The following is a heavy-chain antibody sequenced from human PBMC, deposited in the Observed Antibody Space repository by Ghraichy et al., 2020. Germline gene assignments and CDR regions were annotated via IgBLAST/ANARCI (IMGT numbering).Heavy chain of an antibody. D-gene: IGHD1-26*01. V-gene: IGHV4-4*02. Sequence: SETLSLTCAVSGGSISSSNWWSWVRQPPGKGLEWIGEIYHSGSTNYNPSLKSRVTISVDKSKNQFSLKLSSVTAADTAVYYCATLGGGSYYGTDAFDIWGQGTMVTVSS. CDR3: ATLGGGSYYGTDAFDI. J-gene: IGHJ3*02. CDR1: GGSISSSNW. CDR2: IYHSGST.